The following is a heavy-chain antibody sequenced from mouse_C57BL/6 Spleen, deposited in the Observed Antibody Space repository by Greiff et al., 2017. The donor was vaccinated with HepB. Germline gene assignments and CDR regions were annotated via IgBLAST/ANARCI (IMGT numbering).Heavy chain of an antibody. CDR3: ARRITTVVATLYWYFDV. V-gene: IGHV1-69*01. CDR2: IDPSDSYT. CDR1: GYTFTSYW. D-gene: IGHD1-1*01. Sequence: QVQLQQPGAELVMPGASVKLSCKASGYTFTSYWMHWVKQRPGQGLEWIGEIDPSDSYTNYNQKFKGRSTLTVDKSSSTAYMQLSSLTSEDSAVYYCARRITTVVATLYWYFDVWGTGTTVTVSS. J-gene: IGHJ1*03.